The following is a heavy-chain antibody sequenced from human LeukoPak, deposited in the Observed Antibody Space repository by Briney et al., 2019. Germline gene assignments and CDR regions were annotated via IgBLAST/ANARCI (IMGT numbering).Heavy chain of an antibody. CDR3: ARGRQEVSMIVVVMTAVSYYLDV. D-gene: IGHD3-22*01. V-gene: IGHV4-34*01. J-gene: IGHJ6*03. CDR2: INPSGRI. Sequence: SETLSLTCTVSGGSISSYYWSWIRQPPGKGLEWIGEINPSGRISYNPSLKSRLTISVDASKNQFSLNLRSLTAADTAVYYCARGRQEVSMIVVVMTAVSYYLDVWGKGTTVTVS. CDR1: GGSISSYY.